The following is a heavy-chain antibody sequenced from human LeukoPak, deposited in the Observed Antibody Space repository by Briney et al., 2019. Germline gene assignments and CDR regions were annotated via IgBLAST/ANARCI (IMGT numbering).Heavy chain of an antibody. V-gene: IGHV4-30-4*01. D-gene: IGHD3-10*01. J-gene: IGHJ6*04. Sequence: SQTLSLTCTVSGGSMNSGDYYWSWIRQPPGKGLEWIGYIYYSGSTYYNPSLKSRVTISVDTSKNQFSLKLSSVSAADRAVYYCARQQIRRSGGGYYYGMDVWGKGTTVTVSS. CDR1: GGSMNSGDYY. CDR3: ARQQIRRSGGGYYYGMDV. CDR2: IYYSGST.